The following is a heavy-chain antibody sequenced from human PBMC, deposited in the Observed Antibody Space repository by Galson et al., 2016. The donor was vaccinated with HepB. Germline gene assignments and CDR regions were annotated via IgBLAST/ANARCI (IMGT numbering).Heavy chain of an antibody. D-gene: IGHD4-17*01. Sequence: SLRLSCAASGFPFSRYWMHWVRQAPGKGLVWVSRINSDGTSTAYADSVRGRFTISRDNAKNTLYLQMNSLRAEDTALYYCVREDYGDDPVYYYYYGIDVWGQGTTVSVSS. CDR3: VREDYGDDPVYYYYYGIDV. CDR1: GFPFSRYW. CDR2: INSDGTST. J-gene: IGHJ6*02. V-gene: IGHV3-74*01.